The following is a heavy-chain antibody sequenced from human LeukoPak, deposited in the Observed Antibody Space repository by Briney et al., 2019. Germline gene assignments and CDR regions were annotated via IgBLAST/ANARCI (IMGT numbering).Heavy chain of an antibody. D-gene: IGHD6-6*01. Sequence: SETLSLTCSVSGGSISSLYWSWIRQPPGKGLEWIGYIYHTGSTNYNPSLKSRVTMFVDMSKNQFSLRLSSVTAADTAVYYCARHRAYSSSSPFDYWGQGTLVTVSS. CDR1: GGSISSLY. CDR2: IYHTGST. V-gene: IGHV4-59*08. J-gene: IGHJ4*02. CDR3: ARHRAYSSSSPFDY.